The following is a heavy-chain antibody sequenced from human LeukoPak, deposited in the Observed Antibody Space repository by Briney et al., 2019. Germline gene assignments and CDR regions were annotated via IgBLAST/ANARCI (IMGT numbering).Heavy chain of an antibody. D-gene: IGHD6-6*01. Sequence: ASVKVSCRVSGDTLTEISIHWVPQTPGKGLEWMGGLHPEDREVIYAQKFQGRVTMTEDSSTDTAYMDLRSLRSEDTAVYYCATAEQLVWGQGTLVTVSS. V-gene: IGHV1-24*01. CDR1: GDTLTEIS. J-gene: IGHJ4*02. CDR3: ATAEQLV. CDR2: LHPEDREV.